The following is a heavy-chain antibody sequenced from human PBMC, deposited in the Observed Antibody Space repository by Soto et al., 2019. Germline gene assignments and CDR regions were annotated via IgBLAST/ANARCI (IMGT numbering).Heavy chain of an antibody. D-gene: IGHD3-10*01. J-gene: IGHJ4*02. Sequence: QITLKESGPTLVKPTQTLTLTCTFSGFSLSTSGVGVGWIRQPPGKALEWLALIYWDDDKRYSPSLKSRLTITTDTSKNRMVLTMTNMDPVDTATYYCAHLAESRSGEYYFDSWCQGTLVTVSS. V-gene: IGHV2-5*02. CDR1: GFSLSTSGVG. CDR2: IYWDDDK. CDR3: AHLAESRSGEYYFDS.